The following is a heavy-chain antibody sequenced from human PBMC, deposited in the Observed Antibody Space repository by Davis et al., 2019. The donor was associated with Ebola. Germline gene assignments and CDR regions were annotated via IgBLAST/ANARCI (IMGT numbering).Heavy chain of an antibody. J-gene: IGHJ3*02. CDR2: FGTGADT. D-gene: IGHD1-26*01. CDR1: GFIFSSYV. V-gene: IGHV3-23*01. CDR3: AKDTSNIWFDI. Sequence: ESLKISCAGSGFIFSSYVMSWVRQAPGKGLEWVSTFGTGADTYYADSVKGRFAISRDNSKNTLYLQMNGLRVEDTAIYYCAKDTSNIWFDIWGQGTNVTVSS.